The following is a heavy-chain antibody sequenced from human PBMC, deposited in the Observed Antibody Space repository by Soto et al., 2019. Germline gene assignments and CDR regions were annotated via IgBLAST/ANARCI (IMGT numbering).Heavy chain of an antibody. D-gene: IGHD3-3*01. CDR2: IDWDDDK. CDR1: GFSLITSEMC. J-gene: IGHJ6*02. V-gene: IGHV2-70*01. CDR3: ARLVQRVTIFGVVPYSYYGMDV. Sequence: SGPTLVNPTQTLTLTCTFSGFSLITSEMCVSWIRQPPGKSLEWLALIDWDDDKYYSTSLKTRLTISKDTSKNRVVLTMTNMDPVDTATYYCARLVQRVTIFGVVPYSYYGMDVWGQGTTVTVSS.